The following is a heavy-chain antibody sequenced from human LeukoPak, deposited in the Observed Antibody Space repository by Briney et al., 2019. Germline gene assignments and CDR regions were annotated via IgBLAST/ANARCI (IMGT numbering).Heavy chain of an antibody. Sequence: GGSLRLSCAASGFTFSSYWMSWVRQAPGKGLEWASRINSNGRSTSYADSVKGRFTISRDNAKNTLYLEMNNLRAEDTAVYYCTRDVWGDRDNYFDCWGQGTLVTVSS. V-gene: IGHV3-74*01. CDR1: GFTFSSYW. D-gene: IGHD2-8*01. J-gene: IGHJ4*02. CDR2: INSNGRST. CDR3: TRDVWGDRDNYFDC.